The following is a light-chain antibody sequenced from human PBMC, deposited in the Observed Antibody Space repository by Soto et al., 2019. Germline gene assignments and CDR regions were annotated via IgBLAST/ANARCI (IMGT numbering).Light chain of an antibody. CDR2: GAS. CDR1: QPVNNN. V-gene: IGKV3-15*01. Sequence: IVMTQSPATLPVSQGDRVTLSCRSSQPVNNNLAWYQHKPGQAPRLLIYGASTRATGIPARFSGSGSGTEFTLTINSLQSEDFAVYYCQQYNNWTTWTFGQGTKVDIK. CDR3: QQYNNWTTWT. J-gene: IGKJ1*01.